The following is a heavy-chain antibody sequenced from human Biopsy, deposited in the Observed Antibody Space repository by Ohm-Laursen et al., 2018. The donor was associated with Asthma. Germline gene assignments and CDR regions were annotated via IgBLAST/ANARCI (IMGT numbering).Heavy chain of an antibody. Sequence: SVKVSCKASGGTFSNYPFTWVRQAPGQGLEWMGGIIPIFDTPNSAQKFQGRVTITADESTSTGYMELSSLRSEDTAVYYCARAYGGNFFSGAFDIWGQGTMVTVSS. CDR2: IIPIFDTP. CDR3: ARAYGGNFFSGAFDI. D-gene: IGHD4-23*01. J-gene: IGHJ3*02. V-gene: IGHV1-69*13. CDR1: GGTFSNYP.